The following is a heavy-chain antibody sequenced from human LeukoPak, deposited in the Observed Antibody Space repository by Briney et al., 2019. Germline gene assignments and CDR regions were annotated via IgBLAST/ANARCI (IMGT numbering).Heavy chain of an antibody. CDR1: GYTFTSYA. V-gene: IGHV1-3*01. J-gene: IGHJ4*02. Sequence: ASVKVSCKASGYTFTSYAMHWVRQAPGQRLEWMGWINAGNGNTKYSQKFQGRVTITRDTSASTAYMELSSLRSEDTAVYYCARIHCSSTSCLPFDYWGQGTLVTVSS. CDR2: INAGNGNT. D-gene: IGHD2-2*01. CDR3: ARIHCSSTSCLPFDY.